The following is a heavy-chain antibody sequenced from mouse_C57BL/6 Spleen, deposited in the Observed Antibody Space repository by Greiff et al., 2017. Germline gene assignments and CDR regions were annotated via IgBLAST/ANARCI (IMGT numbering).Heavy chain of an antibody. CDR2: IDPSDSYT. J-gene: IGHJ2*01. V-gene: IGHV1-69*01. Sequence: QVQLQQPGAELVMPGASVKLSCKASGYTFTSYWMHWVKQRPGQGLEWIGEIDPSDSYTNYNQKFKGKSTLTVDKSSSTAYMQLRSLTSEDSAVYYCARRYYDYDGGFDYWGQGTTLTVSS. CDR1: GYTFTSYW. D-gene: IGHD2-4*01. CDR3: ARRYYDYDGGFDY.